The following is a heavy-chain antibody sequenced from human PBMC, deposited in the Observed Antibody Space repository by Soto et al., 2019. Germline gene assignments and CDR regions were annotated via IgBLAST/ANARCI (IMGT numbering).Heavy chain of an antibody. CDR2: ISGSGGST. V-gene: IGHV3-23*01. CDR3: AKGGRGGSSPLDFDY. Sequence: EVQLLESGGGLVQPGGSLRLSCAASGFTFSSYAMSWVRQAPGKGLEWVSAISGSGGSTYFADSVKGRFTISRDNSKNTLYLQMNSLRAEDTAVYYCAKGGRGGSSPLDFDYWGQGTLVTVSS. CDR1: GFTFSSYA. D-gene: IGHD1-26*01. J-gene: IGHJ4*02.